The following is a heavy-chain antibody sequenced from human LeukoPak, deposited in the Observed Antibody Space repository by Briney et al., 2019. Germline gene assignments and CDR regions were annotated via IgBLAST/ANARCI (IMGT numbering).Heavy chain of an antibody. CDR2: ISFDGSDA. Sequence: PGGSLRLSCAASGFTFSGFWMHWVRQAPGKGLVWVSCISFDGSDATYADSVKGRFTISRDNAKNTLHLQMDSLTVEDTAAYHCAVSNWMDPWGQGTLVTVSS. CDR1: GFTFSGFW. V-gene: IGHV3-74*01. CDR3: AVSNWMDP. J-gene: IGHJ5*02.